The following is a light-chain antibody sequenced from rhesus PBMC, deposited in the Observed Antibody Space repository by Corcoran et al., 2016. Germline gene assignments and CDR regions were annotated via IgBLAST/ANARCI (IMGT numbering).Light chain of an antibody. V-gene: IGKV1-25*01. CDR3: QQYNGLPWT. CDR2: YVT. CDR1: QDITSY. Sequence: DIQMTQSPSSVSASVGDRVTITCRASQDITSYLAWYQQKPGKAPQLLIYYVTTLPSGVPSRFSGSGAGTEFTLTISSLQPEDFATYYCQQYNGLPWTFGQGTKVEIK. J-gene: IGKJ1*01.